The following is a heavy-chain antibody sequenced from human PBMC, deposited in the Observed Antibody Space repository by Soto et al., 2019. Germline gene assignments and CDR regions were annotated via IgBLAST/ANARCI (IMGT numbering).Heavy chain of an antibody. CDR3: ARERVWNYTIYYYYYYMDV. CDR1: GFTFSSYW. Sequence: GGSLRLSCAASGFTFSSYWMSWVRQAPGKGLEWVANIKQDGSEKYYVDSVKGRFTISRDNAKNSLYLQMNSLRAEDTAVYYCARERVWNYTIYYYYYYMDVWGKGTTVTVSS. J-gene: IGHJ6*03. V-gene: IGHV3-7*01. D-gene: IGHD1-7*01. CDR2: IKQDGSEK.